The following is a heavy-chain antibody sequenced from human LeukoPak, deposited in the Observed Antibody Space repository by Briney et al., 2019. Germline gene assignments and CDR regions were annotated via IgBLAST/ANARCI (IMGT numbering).Heavy chain of an antibody. Sequence: PGGSLRLSXAASGFTSSNAWMSWVRQAPGKGLEWVGRIKSKTDGGTRDYAAPVKGRFTISRDDSKNTLYLQMNSLKTEDTAVYYCTTFDYAAFLIWGQGTMVTVSS. V-gene: IGHV3-15*01. D-gene: IGHD4/OR15-4a*01. CDR2: IKSKTDGGTR. CDR3: TTFDYAAFLI. J-gene: IGHJ3*02. CDR1: GFTSSNAW.